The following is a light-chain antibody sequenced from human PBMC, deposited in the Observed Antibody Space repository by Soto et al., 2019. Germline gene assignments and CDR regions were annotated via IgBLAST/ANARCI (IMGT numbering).Light chain of an antibody. CDR2: YDD. CDR3: AAWDDSLNGRYV. Sequence: QSVLTQPPSVSEAPRQRVTISCSGSSSNIGNNAVNWYQQLPGKAPKLLIYYDDLLTSGVSDRFSGYKSGTSASLAISGLQSEYEADYYCAAWDDSLNGRYVFGTGTKLTVL. V-gene: IGLV1-36*01. CDR1: SSNIGNNA. J-gene: IGLJ1*01.